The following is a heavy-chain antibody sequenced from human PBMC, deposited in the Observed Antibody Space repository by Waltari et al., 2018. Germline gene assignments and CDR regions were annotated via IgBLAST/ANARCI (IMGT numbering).Heavy chain of an antibody. J-gene: IGHJ4*02. CDR3: ASSGGYQQGDY. CDR1: GFTFSSYS. D-gene: IGHD6-13*01. Sequence: EVQLVESGGGLVKPGGSLRLSCAASGFTFSSYSMNWVRQAPGKGLEWVSSISRSSSYIYYADSGKGRFTISRDNAKNSLYLQMNSLRAEDTAVYYCASSGGYQQGDYWGQGTLVTVSS. CDR2: ISRSSSYI. V-gene: IGHV3-21*01.